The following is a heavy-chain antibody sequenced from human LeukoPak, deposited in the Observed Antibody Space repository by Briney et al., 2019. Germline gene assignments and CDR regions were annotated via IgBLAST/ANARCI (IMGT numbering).Heavy chain of an antibody. V-gene: IGHV3-7*01. D-gene: IGHD5-12*01. J-gene: IGHJ4*02. Sequence: GGSLRLSCAASRFTFSSLWMTWVRQAPGKGLEWVANINQDGSEKYYVDSVKGRYTISRDNAKNSVYLQMNSLRAEDTAVYYCARDGGVSGYDLLDYWGQGTLVTVSS. CDR2: INQDGSEK. CDR3: ARDGGVSGYDLLDY. CDR1: RFTFSSLW.